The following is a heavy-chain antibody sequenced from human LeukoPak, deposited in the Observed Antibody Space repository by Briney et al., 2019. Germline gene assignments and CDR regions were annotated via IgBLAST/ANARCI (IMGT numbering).Heavy chain of an antibody. CDR3: AKAGTYCSSTSCSFDY. D-gene: IGHD2-2*01. CDR1: GFTFSSYG. Sequence: PGGSLRLSCAASGFTFSSYGMHWVRQAPGKGLEWVAFIRYDGSNKYYADSVKGRFTLSRDNSKNTLYLQMNSLRAEDTAVYYCAKAGTYCSSTSCSFDYWGQGTLVTVSS. CDR2: IRYDGSNK. V-gene: IGHV3-30*02. J-gene: IGHJ4*02.